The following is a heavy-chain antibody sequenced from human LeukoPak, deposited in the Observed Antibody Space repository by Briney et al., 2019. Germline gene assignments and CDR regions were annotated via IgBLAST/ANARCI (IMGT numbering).Heavy chain of an antibody. CDR1: GFTVSSNY. V-gene: IGHV3-66*01. CDR3: ARDPPASSWYIGNGMDV. Sequence: GGSLRLSCAASGFTVSSNYMSWVRQAPGKGLEWVSVIYSGGSTYYADSVKGRFTISRDNSKNTLYLQMNSLRAEDTAVYYCARDPPASSWYIGNGMDVWGQGTTVTVSS. CDR2: IYSGGST. J-gene: IGHJ6*02. D-gene: IGHD6-13*01.